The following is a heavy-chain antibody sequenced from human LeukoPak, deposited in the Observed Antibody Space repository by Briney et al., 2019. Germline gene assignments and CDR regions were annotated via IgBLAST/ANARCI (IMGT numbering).Heavy chain of an antibody. CDR2: VSTRGNT. D-gene: IGHD3-22*01. CDR1: GDSMSSDYFY. V-gene: IGHV4-61*02. Sequence: PSETLSLTCTVSGDSMSSDYFYWSWIRQPAGQGLEWIGRVSTRGNTDYNPSLKSRVTISVDTSKNQFSLKLSSVTAADTAVYYCARDHLDYYDSSGYYYVRRYFDLWGRGTLVTVSS. J-gene: IGHJ2*01. CDR3: ARDHLDYYDSSGYYYVRRYFDL.